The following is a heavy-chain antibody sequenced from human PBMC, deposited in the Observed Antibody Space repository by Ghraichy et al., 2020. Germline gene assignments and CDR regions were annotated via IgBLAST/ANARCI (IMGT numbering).Heavy chain of an antibody. CDR2: ISYDGSNK. V-gene: IGHV3-30*18. CDR1: GFTFSSYG. D-gene: IGHD3-22*01. Sequence: GESLNISCAASGFTFSSYGMHWVRQAPGKGLEWVAVISYDGSNKYYADSVKGRFTISRDNSKNTLYLQMNSLRAEDTAVYYCANDVSDYYDSSGYSPADYWGQGTLVTVSS. CDR3: ANDVSDYYDSSGYSPADY. J-gene: IGHJ4*02.